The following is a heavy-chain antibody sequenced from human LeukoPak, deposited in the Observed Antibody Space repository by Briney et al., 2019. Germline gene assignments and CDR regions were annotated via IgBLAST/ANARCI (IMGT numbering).Heavy chain of an antibody. Sequence: ASVTVSFKASGYTFTVYYMHWVRQAPGQGLEWIGWINPNSGGTNYAQKFQGRVTMTRDTSISTAYMELSRLRSDDTAVYYCARETYYYDSSGYYPVDYWGQGTLVTVSS. CDR3: ARETYYYDSSGYYPVDY. CDR1: GYTFTVYY. V-gene: IGHV1-2*02. CDR2: INPNSGGT. D-gene: IGHD3-22*01. J-gene: IGHJ4*02.